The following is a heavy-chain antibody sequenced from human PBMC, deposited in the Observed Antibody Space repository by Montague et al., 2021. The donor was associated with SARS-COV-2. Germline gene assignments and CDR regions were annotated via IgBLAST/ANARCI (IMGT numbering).Heavy chain of an antibody. J-gene: IGHJ4*02. V-gene: IGHV4-59*12. D-gene: IGHD2-21*01. Sequence: SETLSLTCTVSGGSISSYYWSWIRQPPGKGLEWIGYIYYSGRTNYNPSLKSRVTISVDTSKNQFSLKLRSVTAADTAVYYCAREVRGRIVAVLAIPYYYFDYWGQGTLVTVSS. CDR3: AREVRGRIVAVLAIPYYYFDY. CDR2: IYYSGRT. CDR1: GGSISSYY.